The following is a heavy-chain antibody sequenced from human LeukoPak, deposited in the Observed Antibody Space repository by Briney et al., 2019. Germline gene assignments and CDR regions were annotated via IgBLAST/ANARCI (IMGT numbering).Heavy chain of an antibody. Sequence: PSETLSLTCAVSGGSISSNNWWSWVRQPPGKGPEWIGEIYHSGSTNYNPSLKSRVTISVDKSKNQISLRLTSVTAADTAVYYCAIGYGDYFNWFHPWGQGTLVTVSS. J-gene: IGHJ5*02. V-gene: IGHV4-4*02. CDR3: AIGYGDYFNWFHP. D-gene: IGHD4-17*01. CDR1: GGSISSNNW. CDR2: IYHSGST.